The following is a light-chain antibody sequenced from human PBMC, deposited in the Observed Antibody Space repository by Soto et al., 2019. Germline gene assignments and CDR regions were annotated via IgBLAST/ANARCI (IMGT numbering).Light chain of an antibody. CDR3: SSYAGSNNLYV. CDR1: SSDVGGYNY. CDR2: EVS. Sequence: LTQPPSASGSPGQSVTISCTGTSSDVGGYNYVSWYQQHPGKAPKLMIYEVSKRPSGVPDRFSGSKSGNTASLTVSGLQAEDEADYYCSSYAGSNNLYVFGTGTKGTVL. V-gene: IGLV2-8*01. J-gene: IGLJ1*01.